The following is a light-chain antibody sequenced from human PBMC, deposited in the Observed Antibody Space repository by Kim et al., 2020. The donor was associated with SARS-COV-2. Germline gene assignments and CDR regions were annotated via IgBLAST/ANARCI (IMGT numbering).Light chain of an antibody. V-gene: IGKV3-15*01. CDR2: GAS. J-gene: IGKJ4*01. CDR1: QSVSSN. CDR3: QQYNNWPPLT. Sequence: VSPGERVTLSCRASQSVSSNLAWYQQKPGQAPRLLIYGASTRATGIPARFSGSGSGTDFTLTISSLQSEDFAVYYCQQYNNWPPLTFGGGTKVDIK.